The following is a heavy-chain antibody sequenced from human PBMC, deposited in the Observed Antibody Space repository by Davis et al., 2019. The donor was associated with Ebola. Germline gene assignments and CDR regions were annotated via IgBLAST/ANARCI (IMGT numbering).Heavy chain of an antibody. Sequence: SETLSPTCTVPGGSISSYYWSWIRQPPGKGLEWIGYIYYSGSTNYNPSLKSRVTISVDTSKNQFSLKLSSVTAADTAVYYCARHVGFYDFWSGYYDYYYYGMDVWGQGTTVTVSS. CDR2: IYYSGST. D-gene: IGHD3-3*01. CDR3: ARHVGFYDFWSGYYDYYYYGMDV. J-gene: IGHJ6*02. CDR1: GGSISSYY. V-gene: IGHV4-59*08.